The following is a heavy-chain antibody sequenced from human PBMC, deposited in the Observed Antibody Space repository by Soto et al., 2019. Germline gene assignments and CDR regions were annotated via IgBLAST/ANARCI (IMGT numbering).Heavy chain of an antibody. CDR2: VRSEADGAAA. D-gene: IGHD2-8*01. V-gene: IGHV3-15*01. Sequence: EVQLVESGGGLVKPGGSLRLSCAGSGFIFSDPWMSWVRQAPGKGLAWVGRVRSEADGAAAEYAAPVQGRLTISRDDSQNRVYLQMNSLQIEDTAMYYCARLYCTTATCNVNTVDVWCQGTNVTVSS. CDR1: GFIFSDPW. CDR3: ARLYCTTATCNVNTVDV. J-gene: IGHJ3*01.